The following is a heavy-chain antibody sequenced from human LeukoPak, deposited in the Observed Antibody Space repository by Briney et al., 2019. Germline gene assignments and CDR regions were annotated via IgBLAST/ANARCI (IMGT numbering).Heavy chain of an antibody. D-gene: IGHD3-3*01. CDR2: ISGGGGRT. V-gene: IGHV3-23*01. CDR3: AKDLLRFLEWPMDY. CDR1: GFTFGSYV. Sequence: GGSLRPSCAASGFTFGSYVMTWVRQAPGKGLEWVSVISGGGGRTDYADSVKGRFTISRDNSKNTLYLQMNSLRAEDTAVYYCAKDLLRFLEWPMDYWGQGTLVTVSS. J-gene: IGHJ4*02.